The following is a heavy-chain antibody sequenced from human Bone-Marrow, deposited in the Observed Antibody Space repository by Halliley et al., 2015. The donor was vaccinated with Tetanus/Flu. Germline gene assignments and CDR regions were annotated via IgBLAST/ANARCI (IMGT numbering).Heavy chain of an antibody. CDR3: TTLVVPAAIDYQYYGMGV. D-gene: IGHD2-15*01. J-gene: IGHJ6*02. CDR1: GFIFSSYG. CDR2: ISDDGRSK. Sequence: SLRLSCAASGFIFSSYGMHWVRQAPGKGLEWVAVISDDGRSKYTADSVKGRFTISRDNSKDTLYLQMNSLRAEDTAVYYCTTLVVPAAIDYQYYGMGVWGRGTTVTVSS. V-gene: IGHV3-30*03.